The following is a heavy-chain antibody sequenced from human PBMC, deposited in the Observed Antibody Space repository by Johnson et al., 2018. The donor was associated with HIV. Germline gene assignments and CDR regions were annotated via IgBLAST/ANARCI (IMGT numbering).Heavy chain of an antibody. Sequence: QVQVLESGGGLVKPGGSLRLSCAASGFTFSDYYMSWIRQAPGKGLEWVAVISYDGSNKYYADSVKGRFTISRDNSKNTLYLQMNSLRAEDTAVYYCARQYYGSGTDAFDIWGQGTMVTVSS. CDR2: ISYDGSNK. CDR1: GFTFSDYY. CDR3: ARQYYGSGTDAFDI. J-gene: IGHJ3*02. D-gene: IGHD3-10*01. V-gene: IGHV3-30*03.